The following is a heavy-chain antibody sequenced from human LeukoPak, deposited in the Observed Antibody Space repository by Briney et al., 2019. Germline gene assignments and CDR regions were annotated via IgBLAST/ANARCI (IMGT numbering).Heavy chain of an antibody. J-gene: IGHJ6*03. CDR3: AKVAQLVFYYYYMDV. CDR1: GFTFSSYS. V-gene: IGHV3-21*04. Sequence: PGGSLRLSCAASGFTFSSYSMNWVRQAPGKGLEWVSSISSSSSYIYYADSVKGRFTISRDNAKNSLYLQMNSLRAEDTAVYYCAKVAQLVFYYYYMDVWGKGTTVTISS. D-gene: IGHD6-13*01. CDR2: ISSSSSYI.